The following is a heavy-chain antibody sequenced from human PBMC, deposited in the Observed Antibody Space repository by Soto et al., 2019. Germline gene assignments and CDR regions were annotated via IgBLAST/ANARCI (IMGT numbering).Heavy chain of an antibody. CDR3: ATYRPLYGDYISYFDF. CDR2: FDPEDGET. Sequence: ASVKVSCKVSGSTLSELSMHWVRQAPGKGLEWLGGFDPEDGETIYAHKFQGRVTMTEDTSTDTAYMELRSLRSEDTAVYYCATYRPLYGDYISYFDFWGQGTLVTVSS. V-gene: IGHV1-24*01. J-gene: IGHJ4*02. CDR1: GSTLSELS. D-gene: IGHD4-17*01.